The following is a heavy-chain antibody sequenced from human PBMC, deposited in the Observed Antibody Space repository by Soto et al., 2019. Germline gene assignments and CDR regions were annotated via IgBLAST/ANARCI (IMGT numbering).Heavy chain of an antibody. CDR3: ARDPVCSSTSCSTNWFDP. Sequence: SETLSLTCAVSGGSISSSNWWSWVRQPPGKGLEWIGEIYHSGSTNYNPSLKSRVTMSVDKSKNQFSLKLSSVTAADTAVYYCARDPVCSSTSCSTNWFDPWGQGTLVTVSS. V-gene: IGHV4-4*02. CDR1: GGSISSSNW. D-gene: IGHD2-2*01. CDR2: IYHSGST. J-gene: IGHJ5*02.